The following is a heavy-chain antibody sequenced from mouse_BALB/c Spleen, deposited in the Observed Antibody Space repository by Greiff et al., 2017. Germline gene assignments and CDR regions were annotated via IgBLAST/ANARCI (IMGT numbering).Heavy chain of an antibody. V-gene: IGHV14-4*02. CDR1: GFNIKDYY. CDR3: NANYGRREAWFAY. Sequence: EVQLQQSGAELVRSGASVKLSCTASGFNIKDYYMHWVKQRPEQGLEWIGWIDPENGYTEYAPKFQGKATMTADTSSNTAYLQLSSLTSEATSVYYCNANYGRREAWFAYWGQGTLVTVSA. D-gene: IGHD1-1*01. J-gene: IGHJ3*01. CDR2: IDPENGYT.